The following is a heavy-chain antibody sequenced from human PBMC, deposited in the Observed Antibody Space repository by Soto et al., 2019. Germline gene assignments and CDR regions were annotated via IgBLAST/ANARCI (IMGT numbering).Heavy chain of an antibody. J-gene: IGHJ5*02. CDR3: AKSRDAAGTFNWFDP. CDR2: ISGSGGST. V-gene: IGHV3-23*01. Sequence: GGSLRLSCAASGFTFSSYAMSWVRQAPGKGLEWVSAISGSGGSTYYADSVKGRFTISRDNSKNTLYLQMNGLRAEDTAVYYCAKSRDAAGTFNWFDPWGQGTLVTVSS. D-gene: IGHD6-19*01. CDR1: GFTFSSYA.